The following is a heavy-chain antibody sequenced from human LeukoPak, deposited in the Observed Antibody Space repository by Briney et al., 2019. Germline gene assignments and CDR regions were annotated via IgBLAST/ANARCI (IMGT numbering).Heavy chain of an antibody. Sequence: SETLSLTCAVYGGSFSDYYWSWIRQPPGKGLEWIGEINHSGSTNYNPSLKSRVTISVDTSKNQFSLKLSSVTAADTAVYYCARREFIAAAGTNWFDPWGQGTLVTVSS. CDR1: GGSFSDYY. V-gene: IGHV4-34*01. CDR2: INHSGST. D-gene: IGHD6-13*01. J-gene: IGHJ5*02. CDR3: ARREFIAAAGTNWFDP.